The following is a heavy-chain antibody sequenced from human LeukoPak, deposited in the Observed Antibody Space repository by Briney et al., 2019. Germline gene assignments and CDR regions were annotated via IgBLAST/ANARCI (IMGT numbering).Heavy chain of an antibody. CDR3: ARASQNYYDSSGYTFDY. D-gene: IGHD3-22*01. CDR2: MNPNSGNT. J-gene: IGHJ4*02. CDR1: GGTFSSYA. Sequence: ASVKVSCKASGGTFSSYAISWVRQAPGQGLEWMGWMNPNSGNTGYAQKFQGRVTMTRNTSISTAYMELSSLRSEDTAVYYCARASQNYYDSSGYTFDYWGQGTLVTVSS. V-gene: IGHV1-8*02.